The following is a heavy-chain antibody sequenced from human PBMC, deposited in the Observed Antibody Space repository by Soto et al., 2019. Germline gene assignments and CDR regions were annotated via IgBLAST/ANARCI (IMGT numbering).Heavy chain of an antibody. J-gene: IGHJ5*02. V-gene: IGHV4-59*01. D-gene: IGHD3-22*01. CDR1: GGSISSYY. CDR3: ARGNPYYYDSSGWFDP. CDR2: IYYRGST. Sequence: QVQLQESGPGLVKPSETLSLTCTVSGGSISSYYWSWIRQPPGKGLEWIGYIYYRGSTNYNPSLKSRVTISVDTSKNQFSLKLSSVTAADTAVYYCARGNPYYYDSSGWFDPWGQGTLVTVSS.